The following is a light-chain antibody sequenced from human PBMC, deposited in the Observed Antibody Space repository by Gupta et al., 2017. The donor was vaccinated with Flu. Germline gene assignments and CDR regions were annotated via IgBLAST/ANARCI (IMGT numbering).Light chain of an antibody. J-gene: IGKJ1*01. CDR2: GAS. Sequence: EIVMTQSPATLSVSPGERATLSCRASQSVSSNLAWYQQKPGQAPRLLIYGASTRATGIPARFSGSGAGTEFTLTISSLQSEDFAVYYCQQYKSSPRTFGQGTKVEIK. CDR1: QSVSSN. V-gene: IGKV3-15*01. CDR3: QQYKSSPRT.